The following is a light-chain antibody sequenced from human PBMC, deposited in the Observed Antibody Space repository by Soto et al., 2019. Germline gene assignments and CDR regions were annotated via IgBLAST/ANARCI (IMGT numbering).Light chain of an antibody. J-gene: IGKJ4*01. CDR2: DAS. CDR3: QQYDSLPLT. V-gene: IGKV1-33*01. CDR1: QSINNW. Sequence: DIQMTQYPSTLSASVGDRVTITCRASQSINNWLAWYQQKPGKAPKLLIYDASNLETGVPSRFSGSGSGTDFTFTISSLQPEDIATYFCQQYDSLPLTFGGGTKVDIK.